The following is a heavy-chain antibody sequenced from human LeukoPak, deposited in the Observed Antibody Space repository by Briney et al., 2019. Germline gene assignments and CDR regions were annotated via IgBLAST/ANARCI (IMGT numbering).Heavy chain of an antibody. CDR1: GFTFSSYG. CDR3: AKVRRGYCSGGSCYSWFDP. CDR2: ISYYGSNK. J-gene: IGHJ5*02. V-gene: IGHV3-30*18. Sequence: GGSLRLSCAASGFTFSSYGMHWVHQAPGKGLEWVAFISYYGSNKYYADSVKGGFTISRDNSKNTLYLQMNSLRAEDTAVYYCAKVRRGYCSGGSCYSWFDPWGQGTLVTVSS. D-gene: IGHD2-15*01.